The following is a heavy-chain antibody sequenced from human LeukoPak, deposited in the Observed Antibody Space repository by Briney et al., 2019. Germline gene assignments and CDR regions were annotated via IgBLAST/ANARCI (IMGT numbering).Heavy chain of an antibody. Sequence: SGGSLRLSRVASGFTFSSYTMNWVRQAPGKGLEWVSSISGSSSDIYQADSVKGRFTISRDNAENSLYLQMNSLRAEDTAMYYCARACYSTTCYWGQGTLVTVSS. CDR1: GFTFSSYT. D-gene: IGHD2-2*01. CDR2: ISGSSSDI. J-gene: IGHJ4*02. CDR3: ARACYSTTCY. V-gene: IGHV3-21*01.